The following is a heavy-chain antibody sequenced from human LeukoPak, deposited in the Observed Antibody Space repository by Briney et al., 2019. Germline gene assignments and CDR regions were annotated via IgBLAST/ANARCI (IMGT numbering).Heavy chain of an antibody. CDR1: GGSISSSSYY. J-gene: IGHJ6*03. D-gene: IGHD1-14*01. CDR2: IYYSGST. CDR3: ARLASEFGYYYYYMDV. V-gene: IGHV4-39*01. Sequence: SETLSLTCTVSGGSISSSSYYWGWIRQPPGKGLEWIGSIYYSGSTYYNPSLKSRVTISVDTSKNQFSLKLSSVTAADTAVYYCARLASEFGYYYYYMDVWGKGTTVTVSS.